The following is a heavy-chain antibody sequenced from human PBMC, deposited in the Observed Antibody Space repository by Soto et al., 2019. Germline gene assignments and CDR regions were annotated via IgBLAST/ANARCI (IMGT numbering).Heavy chain of an antibody. CDR3: ARGDGYNRRQFDY. J-gene: IGHJ4*02. D-gene: IGHD5-12*01. Sequence: SVKVSCKASGGTFSSYAISWVRQAPGQGLEWMGGIIPIFGTANYAQKFQGRVTITADESTSTAHMELSSLRSEDTAVYYCARGDGYNRRQFDYWGQGTLVTVSS. V-gene: IGHV1-69*13. CDR1: GGTFSSYA. CDR2: IIPIFGTA.